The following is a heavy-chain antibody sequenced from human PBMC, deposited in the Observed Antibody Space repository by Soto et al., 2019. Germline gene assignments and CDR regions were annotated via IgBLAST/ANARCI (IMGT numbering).Heavy chain of an antibody. V-gene: IGHV3-23*01. CDR2: ISGSGGST. CDR3: AKSSGGAVAGKYNWFDP. J-gene: IGHJ5*02. Sequence: GGSLRLSCAASGFTFSSYAMSWVRQAPGKGLEWVSAISGSGGSTYYADSVKGPFTIARDNSKNSLYLQMHRLRAEDTAVYYCAKSSGGAVAGKYNWFDPWGQGTLVTVSS. D-gene: IGHD6-19*01. CDR1: GFTFSSYA.